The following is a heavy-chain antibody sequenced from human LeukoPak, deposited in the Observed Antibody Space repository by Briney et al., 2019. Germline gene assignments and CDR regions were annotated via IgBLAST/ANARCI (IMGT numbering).Heavy chain of an antibody. CDR1: GFTFSSYA. Sequence: GGSLRLSCAASGFTFSSYAMSWVRQAPGKGLEWVSAISGSGGSTYYADSVKGRFTISRDNSKNTLYLQMNCLRAEDTAVYYCAKAWDYYYYYMDVWGKGTTVTVSS. CDR3: AKAWDYYYYYMDV. J-gene: IGHJ6*03. D-gene: IGHD1-26*01. V-gene: IGHV3-23*01. CDR2: ISGSGGST.